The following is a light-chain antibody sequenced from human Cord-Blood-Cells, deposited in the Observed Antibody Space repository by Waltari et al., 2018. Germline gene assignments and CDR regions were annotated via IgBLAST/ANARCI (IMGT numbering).Light chain of an antibody. Sequence: SYVLTQPPSVSVAPGKTARITCGGNNIGSKSVHWYQQKPGQAPVLVIYYDSDRPSGIPELFSGSNSGNTATLTISRVEAGDEADYYCQVWDSSSDHYVVGTGTKVTVL. J-gene: IGLJ1*01. V-gene: IGLV3-21*04. CDR2: YDS. CDR3: QVWDSSSDHYV. CDR1: NIGSKS.